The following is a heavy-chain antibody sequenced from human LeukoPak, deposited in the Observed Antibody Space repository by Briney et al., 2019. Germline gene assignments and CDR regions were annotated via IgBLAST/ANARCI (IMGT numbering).Heavy chain of an antibody. J-gene: IGHJ3*02. CDR2: MSSSGGTI. V-gene: IGHV3-48*03. CDR1: GFTFSSYE. CDR3: ARPTAVGATPRAFDI. D-gene: IGHD1-26*01. Sequence: PGGSLRLSCAASGFTFSSYEMNWVRQAPGKGLEWVSYMSSSGGTIYYADSVKGRFTISRDNAKSSLYLQMNSLRVEDMAVYYCARPTAVGATPRAFDIWGQGTMVTVSS.